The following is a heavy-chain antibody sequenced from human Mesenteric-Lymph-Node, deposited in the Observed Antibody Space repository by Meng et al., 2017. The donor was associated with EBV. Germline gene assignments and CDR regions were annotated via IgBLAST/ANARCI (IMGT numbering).Heavy chain of an antibody. CDR2: IDHSGSN. V-gene: IGHV4-34*01. J-gene: IGHJ4*02. Sequence: QLQHRQGGRGGFKPSEPLSLTVAVYGGSFNAYSWTWIRQPPGKGLEWIVEIDHSGSNNYNPSLKSRVTMAVDTSKNQFSLKLASVTAADTAVYYCARVDYTESLPFDYWGRGTLVTVSS. CDR1: GGSFNAYS. D-gene: IGHD2-2*02. CDR3: ARVDYTESLPFDY.